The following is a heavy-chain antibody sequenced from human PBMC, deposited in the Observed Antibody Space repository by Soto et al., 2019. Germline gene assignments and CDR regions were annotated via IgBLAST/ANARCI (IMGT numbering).Heavy chain of an antibody. CDR2: ITDSGGST. V-gene: IGHV3-23*01. J-gene: IGHJ3*02. Sequence: PGGSLKLSCAASGFTFSSRALSWVRQAPGKGLGWVSGITDSGGSTYYADSVKGRFTISRDNSKSTLYLQMNSLRAEDTAVYYCAIVGGWYCTFDIWGQGTMVTVSS. CDR3: AIVGGWYCTFDI. D-gene: IGHD2-15*01. CDR1: GFTFSSRA.